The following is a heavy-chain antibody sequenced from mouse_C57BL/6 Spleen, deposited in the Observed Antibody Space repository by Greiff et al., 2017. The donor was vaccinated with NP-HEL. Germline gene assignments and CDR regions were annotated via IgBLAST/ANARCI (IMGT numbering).Heavy chain of an antibody. V-gene: IGHV5-17*01. CDR2: ISSGSSTI. D-gene: IGHD1-1*01. Sequence: EVKLVESGGGLVKPGGSLKLSCAASGFTFSDYGMHWVRQAPEKGLEWVAYISSGSSTIYYADTVKGRFTISRDNATNTLFLQLTSLRSEDTAMYDGARTKTTRYFDYWGQGTTLTVAS. CDR1: GFTFSDYG. CDR3: ARTKTTRYFDY. J-gene: IGHJ2*01.